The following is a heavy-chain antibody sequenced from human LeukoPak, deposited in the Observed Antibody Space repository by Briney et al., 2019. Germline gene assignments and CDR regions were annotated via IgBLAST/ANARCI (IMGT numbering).Heavy chain of an antibody. J-gene: IGHJ4*02. CDR3: AKDDSALWFGELLHYFNW. V-gene: IGHV3-23*01. D-gene: IGHD3-10*01. CDR1: GFTFSRYG. Sequence: GGSLRISCAAPGFTFSRYGMSWVRQTPGDGLPWVSAISGSGADTYYAESVKGRFTISRDISKNTLYLQMNSLRVDDTAVYYCAKDDSALWFGELLHYFNWWGQGTLVTVSS. CDR2: ISGSGADT.